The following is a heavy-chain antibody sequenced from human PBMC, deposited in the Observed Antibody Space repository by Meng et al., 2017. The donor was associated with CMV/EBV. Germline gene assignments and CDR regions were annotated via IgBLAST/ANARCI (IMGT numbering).Heavy chain of an antibody. J-gene: IGHJ4*02. CDR1: GGSFSGYC. Sequence: GGSFSGYCGSWIRQPPGKGLEWIGEINHSGSTNYSPSLKSRVTISVDTSKNQFSLKLSSVTAADTAVYYCARGRPPGYSYGGYFDYWGQGTLVTVSS. D-gene: IGHD5-18*01. V-gene: IGHV4-34*01. CDR2: INHSGST. CDR3: ARGRPPGYSYGGYFDY.